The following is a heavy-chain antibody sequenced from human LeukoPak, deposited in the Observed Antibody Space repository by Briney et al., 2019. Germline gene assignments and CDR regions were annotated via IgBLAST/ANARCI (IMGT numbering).Heavy chain of an antibody. J-gene: IGHJ4*02. CDR1: GGTFSSYA. D-gene: IGHD5-12*01. Sequence: GSSLKVSCKASGGTFSSYAISWVRQAPGQGLEWMGGIIPIFGTANYAQKFQGRVTITADESTSTAYMELSSLRSEDTAVYYCARATAPLRPTLSFDYWGQGTLVTVSS. CDR3: ARATAPLRPTLSFDY. V-gene: IGHV1-69*01. CDR2: IIPIFGTA.